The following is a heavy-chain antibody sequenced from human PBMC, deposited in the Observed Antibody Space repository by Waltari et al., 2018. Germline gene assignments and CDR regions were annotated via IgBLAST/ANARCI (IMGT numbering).Heavy chain of an antibody. J-gene: IGHJ4*02. CDR3: AIHTRDGYNSPFDY. V-gene: IGHV4-4*02. CDR1: GGSIRSSNW. Sequence: QVQLQESGPGLVKPSGTLSLTCAVSGGSIRSSNWWSWVRQPPGKGLEWIGEIYHSGSTNYNPSLKSRVTISVDKSKNQFSLKLSSVTAADTAVYYCAIHTRDGYNSPFDYWGQGTLVTVSS. D-gene: IGHD5-12*01. CDR2: IYHSGST.